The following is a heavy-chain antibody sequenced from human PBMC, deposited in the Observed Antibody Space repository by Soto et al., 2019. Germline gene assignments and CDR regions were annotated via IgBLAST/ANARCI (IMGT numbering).Heavy chain of an antibody. CDR3: AKDDGLWYLDY. Sequence: QVQVVESGGGVVQPGRSPRLSCATSGFTFSSYGMHWVRQAPGKGLEWVAVMSYDGSNTYYGESVKGRFTISRDNSQNTLYLQMNSLRAEDTAVYYCAKDDGLWYLDYWGQGILVTVSS. J-gene: IGHJ4*02. CDR2: MSYDGSNT. CDR1: GFTFSSYG. V-gene: IGHV3-30*18. D-gene: IGHD5-18*01.